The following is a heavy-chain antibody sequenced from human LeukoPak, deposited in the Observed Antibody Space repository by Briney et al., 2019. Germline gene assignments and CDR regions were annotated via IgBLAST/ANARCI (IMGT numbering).Heavy chain of an antibody. CDR1: GFTFSSYA. Sequence: QPGGSLRLSCAPSGFTFSSYAMSWVRQAPGKGLEWVSAISGSGGSTYYADSVKGRFTISRDSSKNTLYLQMNSLRAEDTAVYYCAKDHWNDEVNWFDPWGQGTLVTVSS. CDR2: ISGSGGST. V-gene: IGHV3-23*01. J-gene: IGHJ5*02. CDR3: AKDHWNDEVNWFDP. D-gene: IGHD1-1*01.